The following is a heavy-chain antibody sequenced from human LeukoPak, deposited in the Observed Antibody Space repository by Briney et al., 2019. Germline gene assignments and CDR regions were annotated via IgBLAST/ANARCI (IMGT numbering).Heavy chain of an antibody. J-gene: IGHJ4*02. CDR2: IYYSGST. Sequence: ASETLSLTCTVSGGSISSYYWSWIRQPPGKGLEWIGYIYYSGSTNYNPSLKSRVTISVDTSKNQFSLKVSSVTAADTAVYYCARGGVFKAAATFDYWGQGILVTVSS. CDR1: GGSISSYY. CDR3: ARGGVFKAAATFDY. V-gene: IGHV4-59*12. D-gene: IGHD2-15*01.